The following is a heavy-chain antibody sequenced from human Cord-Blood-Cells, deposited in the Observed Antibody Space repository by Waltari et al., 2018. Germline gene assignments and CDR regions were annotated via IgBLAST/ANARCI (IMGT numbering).Heavy chain of an antibody. Sequence: QLQLQESGPGLVKPSETLSLTCTVSGGSISSSSYYWGWSRPPPGKGLEWIGSIYYSGSTYYNPSLKSRVTISVDTSKNQFSLKLSSVTAADTAVYYCARRYYDFWSGYYDAFDIWGQGTMVTVSS. D-gene: IGHD3-3*01. CDR1: GGSISSSSYY. CDR3: ARRYYDFWSGYYDAFDI. J-gene: IGHJ3*02. CDR2: IYYSGST. V-gene: IGHV4-39*01.